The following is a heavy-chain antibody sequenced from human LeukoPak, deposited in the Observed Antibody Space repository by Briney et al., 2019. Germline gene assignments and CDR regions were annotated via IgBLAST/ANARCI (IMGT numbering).Heavy chain of an antibody. V-gene: IGHV1-18*01. D-gene: IGHD2-2*01. CDR1: GYTFSNFG. CDR2: ISGNNDNP. J-gene: IGHJ4*02. Sequence: ASVKVSCKASGYTFSNFGNSWVRQAPGQGLEWMGWISGNNDNPNYGQKFQGRLTVTTDSSTDTAYMELRNLRSDDTAVYYCARDGTSTDDYWGQGTLVTVSS. CDR3: ARDGTSTDDY.